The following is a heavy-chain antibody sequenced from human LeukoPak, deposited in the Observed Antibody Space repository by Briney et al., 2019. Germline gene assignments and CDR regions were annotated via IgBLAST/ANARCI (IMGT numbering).Heavy chain of an antibody. Sequence: ASVTVSFKASGYTFPSYFMHWVRQAPGHGLEWMGIINPTGGSTTYAQKFQGRVTMTRDTSTSTVYMELSSLRSDDTAVYYCARTAARRFDYWGQGTLVTVSS. V-gene: IGHV1-46*01. CDR3: ARTAARRFDY. D-gene: IGHD6-6*01. J-gene: IGHJ4*02. CDR1: GYTFPSYF. CDR2: INPTGGST.